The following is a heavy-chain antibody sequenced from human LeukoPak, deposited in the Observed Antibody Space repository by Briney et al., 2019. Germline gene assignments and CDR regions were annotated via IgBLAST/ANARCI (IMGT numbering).Heavy chain of an antibody. CDR1: GYSFTSYW. Sequence: GESLKISCKGSGYSFTSYWIGWVRQMPGKGLEWMGIIYPGDSDTRYSPSFQGQVTISADKSISTAYLQWSSLKASDTAMYYCARRAPSSGYQGISGYDDYWGQGTLVTVSS. V-gene: IGHV5-51*01. J-gene: IGHJ4*02. CDR3: ARRAPSSGYQGISGYDDY. CDR2: IYPGDSDT. D-gene: IGHD3-22*01.